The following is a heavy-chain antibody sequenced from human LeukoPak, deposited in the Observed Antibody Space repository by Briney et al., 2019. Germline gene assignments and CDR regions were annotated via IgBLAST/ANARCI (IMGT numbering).Heavy chain of an antibody. CDR2: INPNSGGT. D-gene: IGHD3-22*01. CDR3: ARSQRRAYYYDSSGYYSAFDY. V-gene: IGHV1-2*02. CDR1: GYTFTGYY. J-gene: IGHJ4*02. Sequence: ASVEVSCKASGYTFTGYYMHWVRQAPGQGLEWMGWINPNSGGTNYAQKFQGRVTMTRDTSISTAYMELSRLRSDDTAVYYCARSQRRAYYYDSSGYYSAFDYWGQGTLVTVSS.